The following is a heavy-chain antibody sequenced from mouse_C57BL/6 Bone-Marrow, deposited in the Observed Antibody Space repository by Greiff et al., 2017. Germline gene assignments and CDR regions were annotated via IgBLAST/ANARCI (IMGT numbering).Heavy chain of an antibody. J-gene: IGHJ2*01. V-gene: IGHV1-80*01. Sequence: QVQLKESGAELVKPGASVKISCKASGYAFSSYWMNWVKQRPGKGLEWIGQIYPGDGDTNYNGKFKGKATLTADKSSSTAYMQLSSLTSEDSAVXVCARWYCYGSGGYFDYWGQGTTLTVSS. CDR2: IYPGDGDT. CDR1: GYAFSSYW. CDR3: ARWYCYGSGGYFDY. D-gene: IGHD1-1*01.